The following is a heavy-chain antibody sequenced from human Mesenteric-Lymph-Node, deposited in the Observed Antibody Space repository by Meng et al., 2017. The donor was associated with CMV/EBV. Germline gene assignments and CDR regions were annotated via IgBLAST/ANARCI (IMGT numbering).Heavy chain of an antibody. CDR1: GFTFSSYA. CDR3: ARDAGAGIVAADDLEYFQH. D-gene: IGHD6-13*01. CDR2: ISYDGSNK. J-gene: IGHJ1*01. V-gene: IGHV3-30*04. Sequence: GGSLRLSCAASGFTFSSYAMHWVRQAPGKGLEWVAVISYDGSNKYYADSVKGRFTISRDNSKNTLYLQMNSLRAEDTAVYYCARDAGAGIVAADDLEYFQHWGQGTLVTVSS.